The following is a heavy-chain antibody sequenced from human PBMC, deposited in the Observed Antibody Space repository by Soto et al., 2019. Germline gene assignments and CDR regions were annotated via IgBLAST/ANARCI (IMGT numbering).Heavy chain of an antibody. CDR2: ITYDGSVI. CDR3: AREQGYGYYRVADY. J-gene: IGHJ4*02. D-gene: IGHD1-26*01. Sequence: QVQLVESGGGVVQPGRSLRLSCVASGFTLSGHGMHWVRQAPGKGLEWVAVITYDGSVIHYSDSVKGRITISRDTSKNMVYLQMNSLKTEDTAMYYCAREQGYGYYRVADYWGQGTLVTVSS. V-gene: IGHV3-30*03. CDR1: GFTLSGHG.